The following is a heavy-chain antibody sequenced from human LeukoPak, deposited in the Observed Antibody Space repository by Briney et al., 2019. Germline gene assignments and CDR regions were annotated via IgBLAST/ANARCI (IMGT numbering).Heavy chain of an antibody. CDR1: GGSISSYY. CDR2: IYYSGTT. D-gene: IGHD3-3*01. V-gene: IGHV4-59*01. J-gene: IGHJ4*02. CDR3: ARASWSGYFDY. Sequence: SETLSLTCTVSGGSISSYYCSWIRQPPGKGLEWIGYIYYSGTTNYNPSLKSRVTISVDTSKNQFSLKLNSVTAADTAVYYCARASWSGYFDYWGQGTLVTVSS.